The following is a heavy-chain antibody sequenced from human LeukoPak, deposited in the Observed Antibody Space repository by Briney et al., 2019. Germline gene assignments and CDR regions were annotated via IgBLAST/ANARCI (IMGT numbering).Heavy chain of an antibody. CDR1: GFTFSSYS. Sequence: GGSLRLSCAASGFTFSSYSMNWVRQAPGKGLEWVSSISSSSSYIYYADSVKGRFTISRDNAKNSLYLQLNSLRDEDTAVYDCASRGYSYGGEYYFDYWGQGTLVTVSS. CDR3: ASRGYSYGGEYYFDY. CDR2: ISSSSSYI. V-gene: IGHV3-21*01. J-gene: IGHJ4*02. D-gene: IGHD5-18*01.